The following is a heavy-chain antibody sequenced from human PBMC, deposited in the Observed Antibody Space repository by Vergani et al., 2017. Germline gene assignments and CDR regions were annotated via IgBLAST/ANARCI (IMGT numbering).Heavy chain of an antibody. D-gene: IGHD6-6*01. Sequence: QVQLVESEGGVVQPGRSLTLSCVASGFTFSSHGMHWVRQAPGKGLEWVAVIWYGGSNKYYGDSVKGRFTISRDNSKNTLYLQMNSLRVEDTAVYYCARLGKGEKLGSWGQGNLVTVS. CDR1: GFTFSSHG. CDR3: ARLGKGEKLGS. CDR2: IWYGGSNK. V-gene: IGHV3-33*01. J-gene: IGHJ5*02.